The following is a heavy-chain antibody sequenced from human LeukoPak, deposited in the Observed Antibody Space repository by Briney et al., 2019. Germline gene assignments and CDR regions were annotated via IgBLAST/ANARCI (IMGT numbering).Heavy chain of an antibody. CDR3: ARDRGCSSTSCPPGNYYGMDV. CDR1: GFTFSSYS. V-gene: IGHV3-48*02. D-gene: IGHD2-2*01. J-gene: IGHJ6*02. Sequence: PGGSLRLSCAASGFTFSSYSMNWVRQAPGKGLEWVSYISSSSSTIYYADSVKGRFTISRDNAKNSLYLQMNSLRDEDTAVYYCARDRGCSSTSCPPGNYYGMDVWGQGTTVTVSS. CDR2: ISSSSSTI.